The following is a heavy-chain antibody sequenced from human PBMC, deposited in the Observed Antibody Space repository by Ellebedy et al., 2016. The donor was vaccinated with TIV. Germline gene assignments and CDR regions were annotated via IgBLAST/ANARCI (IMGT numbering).Heavy chain of an antibody. D-gene: IGHD3-22*01. J-gene: IGHJ4*02. CDR1: GGSFSGYY. Sequence: GSLRLSXAVYGGSFSGYYWSWIRQPPGKGLEWIGEINHSGSTNYNPSLKSRVTISVDTSKNQFSLKLSSVTAADTAVYYCARHDSSAIDYWGQGTLVTVSS. CDR3: ARHDSSAIDY. V-gene: IGHV4-34*01. CDR2: INHSGST.